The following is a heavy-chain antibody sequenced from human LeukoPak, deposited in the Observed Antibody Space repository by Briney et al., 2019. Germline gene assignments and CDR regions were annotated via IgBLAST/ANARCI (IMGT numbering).Heavy chain of an antibody. CDR3: ARPRNVLRFLEWGNWFDP. CDR1: GGSISTYY. V-gene: IGHV4-4*07. Sequence: KPSETLSLTCTVSGGSISTYYWSWIRQPAGKGLEWIGRIYTSGSTNHNPSLKSRVTISVDTSKNQVSLKLNSVTAADTAVYYCARPRNVLRFLEWGNWFDPWGQGTLVTVSS. J-gene: IGHJ5*02. D-gene: IGHD3-3*01. CDR2: IYTSGST.